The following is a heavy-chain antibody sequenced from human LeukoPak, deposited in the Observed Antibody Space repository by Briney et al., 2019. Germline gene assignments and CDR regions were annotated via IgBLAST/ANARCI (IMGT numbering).Heavy chain of an antibody. CDR1: GYSFISCS. J-gene: IGHJ4*02. D-gene: IGHD3-3*01. V-gene: IGHV1-18*01. CDR2: ISGHNGQT. CDR3: ARGGPDFWSDYYPFDY. Sequence: GASVKVSFKASGYSFISCSISWVRQAPGQGLEWMGGISGHNGQTSYAQKLQGRVTMTTETSTSTVYMELRSLRSDGTAVYYCARGGPDFWSDYYPFDYWGQGTLVIVSS.